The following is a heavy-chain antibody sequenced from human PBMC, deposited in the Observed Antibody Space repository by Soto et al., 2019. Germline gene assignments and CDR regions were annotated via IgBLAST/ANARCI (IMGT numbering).Heavy chain of an antibody. CDR1: GYTFTGYA. CDR2: INAGNGNT. Sequence: QVQLVQSGAEEKKPGASVKVSCKASGYTFTGYATHWVRQAPGQRLEWMGWINAGNGNTKYSQKFQGRVTITRDTSASTAYMELSSLRSEDTSVYYCARAAAVPADFDYWGQGTLVTVSS. CDR3: ARAAAVPADFDY. D-gene: IGHD6-19*01. V-gene: IGHV1-3*05. J-gene: IGHJ4*02.